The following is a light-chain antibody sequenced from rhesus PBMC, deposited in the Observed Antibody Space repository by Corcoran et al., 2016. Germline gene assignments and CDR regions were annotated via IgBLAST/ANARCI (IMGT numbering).Light chain of an antibody. J-gene: IGKJ3*01. CDR3: LQYSSKPFI. CDR1: QGISSY. CDR2: DVS. Sequence: DIQMTQSPSSLSASVGDRVTITCRASQGISSYLSWYQQKPGKPPKRLIYDVSGLESGVPSRFSGSGSGTEFTLTISGLQPEDFASYYSLQYSSKPFIFGPGTKLDIK. V-gene: IGKV1-36*01.